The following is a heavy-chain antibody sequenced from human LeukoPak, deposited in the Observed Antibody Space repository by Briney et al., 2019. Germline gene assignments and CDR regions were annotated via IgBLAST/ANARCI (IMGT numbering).Heavy chain of an antibody. CDR2: IYYSGST. D-gene: IGHD4-17*01. J-gene: IGHJ5*02. CDR1: DGSISSYY. Sequence: SETLSLTCTVSDGSISSYYWSWIRQPPGRGLERRGYIYYSGSTNYNPSLKSRVTIPVDTSKNQFSLKLSSVTAADTAVYYCARGTTTVTTANWFDPWGQGTLVTVSS. V-gene: IGHV4-59*01. CDR3: ARGTTTVTTANWFDP.